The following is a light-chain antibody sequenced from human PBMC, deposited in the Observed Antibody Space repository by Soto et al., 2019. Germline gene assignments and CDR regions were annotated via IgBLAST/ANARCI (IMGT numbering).Light chain of an antibody. Sequence: DIVMTQSPLSLPVTPGEPASISCRSSQSLLHSNGYNYLDWYLQKPGQSPQLLIYLGSNRSSGVPDRFSGSGSGTDFTLKISRVEAEDVGVYYCMQATMMYTFGQGTKLEIK. CDR1: QSLLHSNGYNY. V-gene: IGKV2-28*01. J-gene: IGKJ2*01. CDR2: LGS. CDR3: MQATMMYT.